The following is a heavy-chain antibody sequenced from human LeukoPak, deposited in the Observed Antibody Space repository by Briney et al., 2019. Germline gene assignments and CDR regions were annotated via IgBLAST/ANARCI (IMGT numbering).Heavy chain of an antibody. J-gene: IGHJ4*02. CDR1: GFTFSSYA. CDR2: ISYDGSNK. V-gene: IGHV3-30*04. D-gene: IGHD5-18*01. CDR3: AIGDSYGYK. Sequence: PGGSLRLSCAASGFTFSSYAMHWVRQAPGKGLEWVAVISYDGSNKYYADSVKGRFTISRDNSKNTLYLQMNSLRAEDTAVYYCAIGDSYGYKWGQGTLVTVSS.